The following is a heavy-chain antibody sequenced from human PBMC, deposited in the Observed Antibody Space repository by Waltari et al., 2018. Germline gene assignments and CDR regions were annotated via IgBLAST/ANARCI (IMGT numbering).Heavy chain of an antibody. V-gene: IGHV4-39*07. Sequence: QLQLQESGPGLVKPAETLSLTCTVSGGSISSSSYYWGWMRQPPGKGLGGIGSIYYSCGTYYNPSLNRRVPITIETAKNQFPLKLSFVTAADPAVVYCAGAITIFGVVIGFDYWGQGTLVTVSS. CDR3: AGAITIFGVVIGFDY. CDR2: IYYSCGT. J-gene: IGHJ4*02. CDR1: GGSISSSSYY. D-gene: IGHD3-3*01.